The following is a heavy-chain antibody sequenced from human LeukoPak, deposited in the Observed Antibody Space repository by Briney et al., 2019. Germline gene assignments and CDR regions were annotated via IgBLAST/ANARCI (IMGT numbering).Heavy chain of an antibody. D-gene: IGHD2-15*01. Sequence: PGRSLRLSCAASGFTFNSYGMHWLRQAPGKGLEWLAVIWYDGSKKFYADSGKGRFTIPRDKSKNTLYLQMNSLRVEDTAVYYCAREGCSGTSCYGVDAFDIWGQGTKVTVSS. CDR2: IWYDGSKK. CDR1: GFTFNSYG. V-gene: IGHV3-33*01. J-gene: IGHJ3*02. CDR3: AREGCSGTSCYGVDAFDI.